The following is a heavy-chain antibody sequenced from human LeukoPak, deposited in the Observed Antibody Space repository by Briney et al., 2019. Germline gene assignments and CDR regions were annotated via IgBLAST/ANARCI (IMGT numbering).Heavy chain of an antibody. J-gene: IGHJ4*02. CDR3: ARGYGDYMRPPAH. V-gene: IGHV1-18*01. CDR1: GYTFTSYG. Sequence: ASVKVSCKASGYTFTSYGISWVRQAPGQGLEWMGWISAYNGNTNYAQKLQGRVTITADESTSTAYMELSSLRSEDTAVYYCARGYGDYMRPPAHWGQGTLVTVSS. CDR2: ISAYNGNT. D-gene: IGHD4-17*01.